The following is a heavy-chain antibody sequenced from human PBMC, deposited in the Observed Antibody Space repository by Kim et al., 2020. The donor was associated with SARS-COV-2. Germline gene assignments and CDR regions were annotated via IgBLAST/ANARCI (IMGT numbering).Heavy chain of an antibody. Sequence: ASVKVSCKASGYTFTSYGISWVRQAPGQGLEWMGWISAYNGNTNYAQKLQGRVTMTTDTSTSTAYMELRSLRSDDTAVYYCARDLGDYVWGSYRHGRYYYYGMDVWGQGTTVTVSS. CDR1: GYTFTSYG. V-gene: IGHV1-18*04. D-gene: IGHD3-16*02. CDR2: ISAYNGNT. CDR3: ARDLGDYVWGSYRHGRYYYYGMDV. J-gene: IGHJ6*02.